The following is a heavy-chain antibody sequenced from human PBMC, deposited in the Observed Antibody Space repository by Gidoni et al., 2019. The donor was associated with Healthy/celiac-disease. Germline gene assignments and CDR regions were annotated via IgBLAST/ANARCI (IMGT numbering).Heavy chain of an antibody. CDR3: ARGQQLYWGGDAHWFDP. CDR2: IYHSGST. D-gene: IGHD6-13*01. Sequence: QVQLQESGPGLVKPSETLSLTCAVSGYSISSGYYWGWIRQPPGKGLEWIGSIYHSGSTYYNPSLKSRVTISVDTSKNQFSLKLSSVTAADTAVYYCARGQQLYWGGDAHWFDPWGQGTLVTVSS. V-gene: IGHV4-38-2*01. J-gene: IGHJ5*02. CDR1: GYSISSGYY.